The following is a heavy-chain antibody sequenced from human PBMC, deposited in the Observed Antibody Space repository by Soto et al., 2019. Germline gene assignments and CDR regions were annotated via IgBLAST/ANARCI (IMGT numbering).Heavy chain of an antibody. CDR1: GFTFSNNW. D-gene: IGHD3-22*01. J-gene: IGHJ5*01. CDR2: INPDGDEK. CDR3: AKGPTSSYYVWLDS. Sequence: GGSLRLSCAASGFTFSNNWMGWVRQAPGKGLEWVANINPDGDEKSYADAVRGRFTISRDNAWDSVSLQMTNLRADDTALYHCAKGPTSSYYVWLDSCGQAPLRTVS. V-gene: IGHV3-7*03.